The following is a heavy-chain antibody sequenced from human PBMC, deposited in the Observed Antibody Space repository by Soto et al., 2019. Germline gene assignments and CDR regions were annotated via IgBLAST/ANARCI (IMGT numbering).Heavy chain of an antibody. CDR3: ARAYQGYYYYYMDV. CDR1: GGSISSYG. J-gene: IGHJ6*03. CDR2: IYYSGST. V-gene: IGHV4-59*01. D-gene: IGHD2-2*01. Sequence: PSETLSLTCTVSGGSISSYGWSLIRQPPGKGMEWIGYIYYSGSTNYNPSLKSRVTISVDTSKNQFSLKLSSVTAADTAVYYCARAYQGYYYYYMDVWGKGTTVTVSS.